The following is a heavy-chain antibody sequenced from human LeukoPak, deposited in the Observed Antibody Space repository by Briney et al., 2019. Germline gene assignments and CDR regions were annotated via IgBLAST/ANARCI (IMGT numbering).Heavy chain of an antibody. J-gene: IGHJ4*02. CDR1: GFTFGSFA. Sequence: PGGSLRLSSAASGFTFGSFAMSWVRQAPGKGLEWVSVISGSGDNTYYADSVKGRFTISRDNSENTLYLQMNSLRAEDTAVYYCARRYSSGSYYFDYWGQGTLVTVSS. CDR2: ISGSGDNT. CDR3: ARRYSSGSYYFDY. V-gene: IGHV3-23*01. D-gene: IGHD6-19*01.